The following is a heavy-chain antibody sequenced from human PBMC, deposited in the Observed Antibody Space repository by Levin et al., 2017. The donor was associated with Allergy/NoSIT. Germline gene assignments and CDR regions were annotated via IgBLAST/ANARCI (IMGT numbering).Heavy chain of an antibody. V-gene: IGHV4-34*01. D-gene: IGHD2-2*02. CDR1: GGSFSGYY. Sequence: SETLSLTCAVYGGSFSGYYWSWIRQPPGKGLEWIGEINHSGSTNYNPSLKSRVTISVDTSKNQFSLKLSSVTAADTAVYYCARRRGVYCSSSSCYKRSYYYYMDVWGKGTTVTVSS. J-gene: IGHJ6*03. CDR2: INHSGST. CDR3: ARRRGVYCSSSSCYKRSYYYYMDV.